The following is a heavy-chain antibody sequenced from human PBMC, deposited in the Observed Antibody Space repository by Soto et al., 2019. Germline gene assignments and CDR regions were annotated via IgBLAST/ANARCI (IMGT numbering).Heavy chain of an antibody. CDR3: ATSFGSGSRAFAY. V-gene: IGHV1-69*02. Sequence: QVQLVQSGAEVKKPGSSVKVSCNWVRQAPGLGLEWMGRFNPILSFSNSALKFQGRVTLTADKSTSTAYMVLSSLRSEETAIYYCATSFGSGSRAFAYWGQGALVTVSS. CDR2: FNPILSFS. J-gene: IGHJ4*02. D-gene: IGHD3-10*01.